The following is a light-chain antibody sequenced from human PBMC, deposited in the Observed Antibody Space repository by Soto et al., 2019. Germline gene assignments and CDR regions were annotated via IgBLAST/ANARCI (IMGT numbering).Light chain of an antibody. CDR1: QYITTY. V-gene: IGKV1-39*01. CDR2: GAS. J-gene: IGKJ4*01. CDR3: QESDGSPRT. Sequence: DIQMTQSPSSLSASVGDRVTITCRASQYITTYLNWYQQKPGQPPNLLIYGASNLQSGVPSRFSGSGSGTHFTVTISSLQPEDFASYYCQESDGSPRTFGGGTRVEIK.